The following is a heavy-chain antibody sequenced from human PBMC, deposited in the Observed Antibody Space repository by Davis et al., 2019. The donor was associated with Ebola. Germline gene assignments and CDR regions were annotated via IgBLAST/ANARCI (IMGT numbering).Heavy chain of an antibody. D-gene: IGHD6-19*01. CDR3: ARELAVAYFDY. V-gene: IGHV3-73*01. CDR2: IRSKANSYAT. Sequence: GGSLRLSCAASGFTFSGSAMHWVRQASGKGLEWVGRIRSKANSYATAYAASVKGRFTISRDDSKNTAYLQMNSLRAEDTAVYYCARELAVAYFDYWGQGTLVTVSS. J-gene: IGHJ4*02. CDR1: GFTFSGSA.